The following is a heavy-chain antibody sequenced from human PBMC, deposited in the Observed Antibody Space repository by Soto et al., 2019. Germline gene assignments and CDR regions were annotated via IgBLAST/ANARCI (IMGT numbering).Heavy chain of an antibody. J-gene: IGHJ4*02. CDR3: AREVQVHTPAFVY. CDR2: ISPMFGAA. CDR1: GGTFNTYA. D-gene: IGHD3-10*01. V-gene: IGHV1-69*19. Sequence: QVQLVQSGAEMKKPGSSVKVSCQSSGGTFNTYAMNWVRQAPGQGPEWMGDISPMFGAANYAPKFQGRVTITADESTGTSYMLLSSLTSEDTALYFCAREVQVHTPAFVYWGQATLVTVSS.